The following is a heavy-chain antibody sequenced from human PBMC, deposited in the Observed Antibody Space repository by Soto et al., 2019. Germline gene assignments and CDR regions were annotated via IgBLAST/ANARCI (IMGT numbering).Heavy chain of an antibody. CDR3: AREKPPPMAREKMFDN. Sequence: SETLSLTCTVSGGSISSYYWSWIRQPPGKGLEWIGYIYYSGSTNYNPSLKSRVTISVDTSKNQFSLKLSSVTAADTAVYYCAREKPPPMAREKMFDNWGKEPRVTSPS. CDR1: GGSISSYY. CDR2: IYYSGST. J-gene: IGHJ4*02. V-gene: IGHV4-59*01. D-gene: IGHD3-10*01.